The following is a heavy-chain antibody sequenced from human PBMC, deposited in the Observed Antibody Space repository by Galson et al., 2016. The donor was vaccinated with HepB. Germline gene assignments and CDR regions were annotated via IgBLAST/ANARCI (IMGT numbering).Heavy chain of an antibody. D-gene: IGHD3-9*01. CDR2: IIPLFGTA. J-gene: IGHJ6*04. CDR3: ASALGDILNYYYHGMDV. Sequence: SVKVSCKASGGTFITYAISWVRQAPGQGLEWMGKIIPLFGTANYAQKFQGRVTITADESTSTAYMELSSLRSEDTAVYYCASALGDILNYYYHGMDVWGKGTTVTVSS. CDR1: GGTFITYA. V-gene: IGHV1-69*13.